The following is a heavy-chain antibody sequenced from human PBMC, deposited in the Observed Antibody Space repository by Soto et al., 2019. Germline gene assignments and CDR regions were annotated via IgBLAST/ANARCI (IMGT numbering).Heavy chain of an antibody. J-gene: IGHJ3*01. D-gene: IGHD6-6*01. CDR3: ATYSSSSLGAFDV. CDR1: GFTFSNVW. CDR2: IKSQSDGGTT. V-gene: IGHV3-15*01. Sequence: GGSLRLSCAASGFTFSNVWMTWVRQAPGKGLEWVGRIKSQSDGGTTDYAAPVKGRFTISRDDSENTLSLQMNGLKSEDTAVYYCATYSSSSLGAFDVWGQGTLVTV.